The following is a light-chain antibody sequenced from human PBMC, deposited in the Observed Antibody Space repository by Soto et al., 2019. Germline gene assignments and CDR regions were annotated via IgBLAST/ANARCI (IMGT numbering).Light chain of an antibody. J-gene: IGKJ2*01. V-gene: IGKV2-30*01. Sequence: DVVMTQSPLSLSVSLGQPASISCRSSQSLVYSDGNTYLNRFQQRPGQSPRRLIYQVSNRDSGVPDRFSGSGSGTDFTLEISRVEAEDVGVYYCMQGTHWPPFTFGQGTKLEIK. CDR3: MQGTHWPPFT. CDR1: QSLVYSDGNTY. CDR2: QVS.